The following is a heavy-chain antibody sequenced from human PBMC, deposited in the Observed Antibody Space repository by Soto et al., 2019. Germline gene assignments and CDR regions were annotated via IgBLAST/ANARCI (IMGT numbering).Heavy chain of an antibody. CDR3: ANGGPIGGIVPAAIWGYYYYGMDV. D-gene: IGHD2-2*01. CDR1: GFTFSSYG. J-gene: IGHJ6*02. V-gene: IGHV3-30*18. Sequence: GGSLRLSCAASGFTFSSYGMHWVRQAPGKGLEWVAVISYDGSNKYYADSVKGRFTISRDNSKNTLYLQMNSLRAEDTAVYYCANGGPIGGIVPAAIWGYYYYGMDVWGQGTTVTVSS. CDR2: ISYDGSNK.